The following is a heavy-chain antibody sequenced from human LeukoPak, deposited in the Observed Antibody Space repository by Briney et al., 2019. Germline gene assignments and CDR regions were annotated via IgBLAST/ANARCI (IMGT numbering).Heavy chain of an antibody. V-gene: IGHV1-2*02. J-gene: IGHJ5*02. D-gene: IGHD3-3*01. CDR3: ARGLEWLTRRHTWFDP. Sequence: GASVKVSCKASGYTFTGYYIHWVRQAPGQGLEWMGWMNPNSGGTNYAQKFQGRVTMTRDTSISTAYMELSRLRSDDTAVYYCARGLEWLTRRHTWFDPWGRGALVTVSS. CDR2: MNPNSGGT. CDR1: GYTFTGYY.